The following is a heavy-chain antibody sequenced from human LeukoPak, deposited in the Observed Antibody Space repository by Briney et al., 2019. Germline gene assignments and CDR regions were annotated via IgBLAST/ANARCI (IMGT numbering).Heavy chain of an antibody. Sequence: ASVKVSCKASGYTFTSYDINWVRQATGQGLEWMGWINPNSGGTNYAQKFQGRVTMTRDTSISTAYMELSRLRSDDTAVYYCASDRSRPYCSSTSCYRPATYGMDVWGQGTTVTVSS. CDR3: ASDRSRPYCSSTSCYRPATYGMDV. CDR1: GYTFTSYD. CDR2: INPNSGGT. D-gene: IGHD2-2*01. J-gene: IGHJ6*02. V-gene: IGHV1-2*02.